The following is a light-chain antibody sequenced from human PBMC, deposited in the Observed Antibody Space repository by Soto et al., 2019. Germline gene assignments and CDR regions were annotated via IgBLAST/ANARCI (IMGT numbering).Light chain of an antibody. Sequence: DIQVTQSPSSLSASVGDRVTITCRASQSIIRHLNWYHQKPGKAPKPLINIASSFQSRSPSRFSGSGSGTDFTLTISNVQPEDFATYYCQQTYSTPQPFGQGTRLEIK. CDR3: QQTYSTPQP. J-gene: IGKJ5*01. CDR1: QSIIRH. CDR2: IAS. V-gene: IGKV1-39*01.